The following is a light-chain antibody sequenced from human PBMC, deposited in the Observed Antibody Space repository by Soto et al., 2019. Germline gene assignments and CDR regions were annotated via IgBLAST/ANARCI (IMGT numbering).Light chain of an antibody. V-gene: IGKV1-6*01. CDR2: AAS. Sequence: AIHMTQSPSSLAASVGDRVAISCRASQDIRNTLAWYQQKPGEAPKLLIFAASNLQSGVPSRFSGSGSERDFTLAITGLQPEDCATYYYLQYYNCSWTFGQGTKVDIK. CDR1: QDIRNT. J-gene: IGKJ1*01. CDR3: LQYYNCSWT.